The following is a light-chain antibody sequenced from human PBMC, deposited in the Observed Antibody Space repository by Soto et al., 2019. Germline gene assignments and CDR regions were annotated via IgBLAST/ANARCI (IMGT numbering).Light chain of an antibody. Sequence: DIQMTQSPSTLSASVGDRVTITCRASQSLNNYLAWYQQKPGKAPKLLIYDASTLERGVPSRFSGTGSGTEFTLTISCLQPDDFATYYCQQYYRSSITFGQGTRLEIK. CDR1: QSLNNY. V-gene: IGKV1-5*01. CDR2: DAS. CDR3: QQYYRSSIT. J-gene: IGKJ5*01.